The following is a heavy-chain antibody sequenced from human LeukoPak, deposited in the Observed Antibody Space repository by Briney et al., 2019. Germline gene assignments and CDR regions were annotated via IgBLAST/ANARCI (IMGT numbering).Heavy chain of an antibody. J-gene: IGHJ1*01. CDR3: AKSPPYSSSWYHSIYFQH. CDR2: ISSSSSYI. Sequence: GGSLRLSCAASGFTFSSYSMNWVRQAPGKGLEWVSSISSSSSYIYYADSVKGRFTISRDNAKNSLYLQMNSLRAEDTAVYYCAKSPPYSSSWYHSIYFQHWGQGTLVTVSS. D-gene: IGHD6-13*01. CDR1: GFTFSSYS. V-gene: IGHV3-21*01.